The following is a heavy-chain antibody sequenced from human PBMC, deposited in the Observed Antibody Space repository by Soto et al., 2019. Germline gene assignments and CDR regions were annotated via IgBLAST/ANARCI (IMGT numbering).Heavy chain of an antibody. CDR2: IRSKAYGGTT. CDR1: GFTFGDYA. Sequence: EVQLVESGGGLVQPGRSPRLSCTASGFTFGDYAMSWVRQAPGKGLEWVGFIRSKAYGGTTEYAASVKGRFTISRDDSKSIAYLQMNSLKTEDTAVYYCTRDLATVGTDAFDIWGQGTMVTVSS. J-gene: IGHJ3*02. D-gene: IGHD4-17*01. V-gene: IGHV3-49*04. CDR3: TRDLATVGTDAFDI.